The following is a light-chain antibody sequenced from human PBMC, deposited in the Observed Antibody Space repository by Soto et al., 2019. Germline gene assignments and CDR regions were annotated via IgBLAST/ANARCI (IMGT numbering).Light chain of an antibody. V-gene: IGKV1-5*01. Sequence: IQLTQSPSTVSASVGDSVTISCQASHDIFTYLAWYQHKPGKAPRLLIFSASSLQTGVPPRFRGSGSGTDFTLTISSLQPDDVGLYYCQHYTLASGPFGQGTRV. J-gene: IGKJ1*01. CDR2: SAS. CDR1: HDIFTY. CDR3: QHYTLASGP.